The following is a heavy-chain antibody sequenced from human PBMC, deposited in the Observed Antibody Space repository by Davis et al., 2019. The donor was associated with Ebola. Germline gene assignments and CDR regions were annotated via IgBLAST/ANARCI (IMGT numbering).Heavy chain of an antibody. V-gene: IGHV3-7*03. J-gene: IGHJ6*04. CDR1: GFTFSSYW. CDR2: IKQDGSEK. CDR3: AREDYVGPYYYGMDV. Sequence: GESLKISCAASGFTFSSYWMSWVRQAPGKGLEWVANIKQDGSEKYYVDSVKGRFTISRDNAKNSLYLQMNSLRAEDTAVYYRAREDYVGPYYYGMDVWGKGTTVTVSS. D-gene: IGHD4-23*01.